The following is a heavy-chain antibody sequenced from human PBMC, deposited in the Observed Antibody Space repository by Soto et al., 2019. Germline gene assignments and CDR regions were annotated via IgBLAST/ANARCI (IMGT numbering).Heavy chain of an antibody. CDR1: VYTFTSYG. J-gene: IGHJ6*02. CDR3: ARAGRYFDWLLDYYYYGMDV. V-gene: IGHV1-69*13. Sequence: PSVTVSCKASVYTFTSYGISWVRQAPGQGLEWMGGIIPIFGTANYAQKFQGRVTITADESTSTAYMELSSLRSEDTAVYYCARAGRYFDWLLDYYYYGMDVWGQGTTVTVSS. CDR2: IIPIFGTA. D-gene: IGHD3-9*01.